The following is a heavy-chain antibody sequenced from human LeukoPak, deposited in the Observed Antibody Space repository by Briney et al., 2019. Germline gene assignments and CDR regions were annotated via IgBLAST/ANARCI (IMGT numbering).Heavy chain of an antibody. D-gene: IGHD1-26*01. CDR3: ARGELFDY. CDR1: GFTFSSYA. CDR2: ISYDGSNK. V-gene: IGHV3-30-3*01. J-gene: IGHJ4*02. Sequence: GGSLRLSCAASGFTFSSYAMHWVRQAPGKGLEWVAVISYDGSNKYYADSVKGRFTISRDNSKNTLYLQMNSLRAEDTAVYHCARGELFDYWGQGTLVTVSS.